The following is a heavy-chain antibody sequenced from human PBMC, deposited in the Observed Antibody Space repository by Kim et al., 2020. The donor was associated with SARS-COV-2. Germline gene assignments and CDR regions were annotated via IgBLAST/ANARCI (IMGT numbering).Heavy chain of an antibody. CDR2: ST. D-gene: IGHD1-26*01. CDR3: ARGRSWAMDV. J-gene: IGHJ6*03. Sequence: STYYADSVKGRFTISRDNSKNPLYLQMNSLRAEDTAVYYCARGRSWAMDVWGKGTTVTVSS. V-gene: IGHV3-66*01.